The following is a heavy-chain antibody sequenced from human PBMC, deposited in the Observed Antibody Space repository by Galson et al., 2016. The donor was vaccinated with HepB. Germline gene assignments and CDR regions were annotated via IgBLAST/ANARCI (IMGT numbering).Heavy chain of an antibody. Sequence: TLSLTCTVSGGSISSGGSYWSWIRQLPGKGLEWIGYIYYSGSTYYNPSLKSRVTISVDTSGNQFSLRLSSVTAVDTATYYCARRTDFWGQGTLVTVSS. V-gene: IGHV4-31*03. CDR1: GGSISSGGSY. CDR3: ARRTDF. CDR2: IYYSGST. D-gene: IGHD2-2*01. J-gene: IGHJ4*02.